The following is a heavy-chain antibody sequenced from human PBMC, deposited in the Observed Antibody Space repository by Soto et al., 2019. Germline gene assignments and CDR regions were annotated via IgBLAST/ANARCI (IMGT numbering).Heavy chain of an antibody. CDR1: GYTFTSYG. CDR2: ISAYNGNT. D-gene: IGHD3-22*01. CDR3: ARAVDYYDSSGYYTHEYFQH. V-gene: IGHV1-18*01. J-gene: IGHJ1*01. Sequence: GASVKVSCKASGYTFTSYGISWVRQAPGQGLEWMGWISAYNGNTNYAQKLRGRVTMTTDTSTSTAYMELRSLRSDDTAVYYCARAVDYYDSSGYYTHEYFQHWGQGTLVTVSS.